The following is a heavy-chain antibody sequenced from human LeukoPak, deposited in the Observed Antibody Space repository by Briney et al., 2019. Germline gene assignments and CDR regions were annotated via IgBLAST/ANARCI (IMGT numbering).Heavy chain of an antibody. CDR3: AKGLAAAGTPEGWFDP. J-gene: IGHJ5*02. D-gene: IGHD6-13*01. CDR2: ISGSGGST. Sequence: GGSLRLSCAASGFTFSSYAMSWVRQAPGKGLEWVSAISGSGGSTYYADSVRGRFTISRDNSKNTLYLQMNSLRAEDTAVYYCAKGLAAAGTPEGWFDPWGQGTLVTVSS. CDR1: GFTFSSYA. V-gene: IGHV3-23*01.